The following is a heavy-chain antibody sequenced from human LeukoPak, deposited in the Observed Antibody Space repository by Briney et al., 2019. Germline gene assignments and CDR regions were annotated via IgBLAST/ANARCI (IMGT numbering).Heavy chain of an antibody. CDR1: GGTFSGYA. D-gene: IGHD2-2*01. V-gene: IGHV1-69*13. CDR3: ARDTGCSSTSCYGNYYYMDV. CDR2: IIPIFGTA. J-gene: IGHJ6*03. Sequence: GASVKLSCKASGGTFSGYAISWVRQAPGQGVEWMGGIIPIFGTANYAQKFQGRVTITADESTSTAYMELSSLRSEDTAVYYCARDTGCSSTSCYGNYYYMDVWGKGTTVTVSS.